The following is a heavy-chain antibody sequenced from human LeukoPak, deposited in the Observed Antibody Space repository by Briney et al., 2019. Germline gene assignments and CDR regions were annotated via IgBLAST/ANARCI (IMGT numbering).Heavy chain of an antibody. V-gene: IGHV4-4*02. Sequence: SGTLSLTCAVSGGSISSSNWWSWVRQPPGKGLEWIGEIYHSGSTNYNPSLKSRVTISVDKSKNQFSLKLSSVTAADTAVYYCARGRPYSSSWYPYQHWGQGTLVTVSS. CDR2: IYHSGST. CDR1: GGSISSSNW. J-gene: IGHJ1*01. CDR3: ARGRPYSSSWYPYQH. D-gene: IGHD6-13*01.